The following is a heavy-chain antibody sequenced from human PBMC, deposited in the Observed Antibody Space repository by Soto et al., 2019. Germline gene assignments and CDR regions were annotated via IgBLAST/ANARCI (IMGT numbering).Heavy chain of an antibody. V-gene: IGHV1-18*01. CDR1: GYTFTSYV. D-gene: IGHD6-13*01. J-gene: IGHJ6*02. CDR3: ASYREQLVLYGMDV. CDR2: ISAYNGNT. Sequence: QVQLVQSAAEVKKPGASVKVSCKASGYTFTSYVISWVRQAPGQGLEWMGWISAYNGNTNYAQKLQGRVTMTTDTSTSTAYMELRSLRSDDTAVYYCASYREQLVLYGMDVWGQGTTVTVSS.